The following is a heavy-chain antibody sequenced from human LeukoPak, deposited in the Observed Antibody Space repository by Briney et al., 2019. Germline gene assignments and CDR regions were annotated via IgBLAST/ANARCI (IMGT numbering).Heavy chain of an antibody. CDR1: ALPFSSYW. Sequence: GGSLRLACEPSALPFSSYWMLCVRQDPGKGLVWVSRISGDGTIKTYADFVRGRFTISRYNTKNILYLQMNSLKVEDTAIYFCSRSQFDYWGQGVLVTVSS. CDR3: SRSQFDY. CDR2: ISGDGTIK. V-gene: IGHV3-74*03. J-gene: IGHJ4*02.